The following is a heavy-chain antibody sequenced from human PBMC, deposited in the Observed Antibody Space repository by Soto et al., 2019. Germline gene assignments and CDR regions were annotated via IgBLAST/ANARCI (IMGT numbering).Heavy chain of an antibody. CDR2: ISYDGSNK. J-gene: IGHJ4*02. V-gene: IGHV3-30-3*01. Sequence: QVQLVESGGGVVQPGRSLRLSCAASGFTFSSYAMHWVRQAPGKGLEWVAVISYDGSNKYYADSVKGRFTISRDNSKNTLYLQMISLRAEDTAVYYCARDSRSYDIYFDYWGQGTLVTVSS. CDR1: GFTFSSYA. CDR3: ARDSRSYDIYFDY. D-gene: IGHD3-10*01.